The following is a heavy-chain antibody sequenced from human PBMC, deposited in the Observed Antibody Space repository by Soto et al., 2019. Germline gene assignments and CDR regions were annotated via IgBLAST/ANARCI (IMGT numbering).Heavy chain of an antibody. CDR2: IKQDGGET. V-gene: IGHV3-7*03. CDR3: AREDSVSSYYSQ. Sequence: WWSLRLSCSASVFTFSSYRMTWFRQAPGKGLEWVANIKQDGGETFYVDSVKGRFTISRDNAKNSLYLHMSSLGAEDTAMYYCAREDSVSSYYSQWGHGTLVTVSS. D-gene: IGHD2-15*01. CDR1: VFTFSSYR. J-gene: IGHJ4*01.